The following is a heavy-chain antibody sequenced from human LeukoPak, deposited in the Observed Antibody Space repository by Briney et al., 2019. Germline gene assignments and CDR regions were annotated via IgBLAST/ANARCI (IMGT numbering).Heavy chain of an antibody. CDR1: GYTFINYG. CDR3: ARESIAASGTYYYYMDV. J-gene: IGHJ6*03. Sequence: ASVNVSCKASGYTFINYGISWVRQAPGQGLEWMGWINPNSGGTNYAQKFQGRVTMTRDTSISTAYMELSRLRSDDTAVYYCARESIAASGTYYYYMDVWGKGTTVTVSS. V-gene: IGHV1-2*02. CDR2: INPNSGGT. D-gene: IGHD6-13*01.